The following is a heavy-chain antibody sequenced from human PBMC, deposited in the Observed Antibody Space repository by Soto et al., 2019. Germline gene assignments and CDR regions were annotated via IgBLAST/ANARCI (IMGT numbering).Heavy chain of an antibody. Sequence: QVQLVESGGGVVQPGRSLRLSCVASGFTFSSYAMHWVRQAPGKGLEWVAVISYDGSNKYYADSVKGRFTISRDNSKNTLYLQMSSLRTEDTSVYYCARAVSSSGGFDYWGQGTLVTVSS. D-gene: IGHD6-13*01. CDR3: ARAVSSSGGFDY. CDR1: GFTFSSYA. J-gene: IGHJ4*02. CDR2: ISYDGSNK. V-gene: IGHV3-30-3*01.